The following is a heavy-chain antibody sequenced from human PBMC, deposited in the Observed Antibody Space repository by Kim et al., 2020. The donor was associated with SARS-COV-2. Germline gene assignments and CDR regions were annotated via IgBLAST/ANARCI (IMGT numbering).Heavy chain of an antibody. V-gene: IGHV4-31*03. D-gene: IGHD5-18*01. CDR3: ARAPSILLLREYYFDY. Sequence: SETLSLTCTVSGGSISSGGYYWSWIRQHPGKGLEWIGYIYYSGSSYYNPSLKSRVTISVDTSKNQFSLKLSSVTAADTAVYYCARAPSILLLREYYFDYWGQGTLVTVSS. CDR1: GGSISSGGYY. CDR2: IYYSGSS. J-gene: IGHJ4*02.